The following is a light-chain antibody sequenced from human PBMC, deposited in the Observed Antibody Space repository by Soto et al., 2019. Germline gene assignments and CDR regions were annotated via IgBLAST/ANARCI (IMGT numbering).Light chain of an antibody. J-gene: IGKJ1*01. CDR2: GAS. V-gene: IGKV3-20*01. CDR1: QSISSSY. Sequence: EIVLTQSPGTLSLSPGKRATLSFRASQSISSSYLAWYQQRPGQAPRLLIYGASSRATGIPDRFSGSGSGTEFTLSISRLEPEDFAVYYCQQYDSSPRTFGQGTKVDI. CDR3: QQYDSSPRT.